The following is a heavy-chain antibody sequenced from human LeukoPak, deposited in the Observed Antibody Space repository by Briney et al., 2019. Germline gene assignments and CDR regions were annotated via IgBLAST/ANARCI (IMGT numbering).Heavy chain of an antibody. D-gene: IGHD3-3*01. Sequence: SETLSLTCTVSGGSISSGDYYWSWIRQPPGKGLEGIGDIYYSGSTYYNPSLKSRVTISVDTSKNQFSLKLSSVTAADTAVYYCAREIRGAGGTDYDFWVEQPWGQGTLVTVSS. CDR2: IYYSGST. CDR3: AREIRGAGGTDYDFWVEQP. CDR1: GGSISSGDYY. J-gene: IGHJ5*02. V-gene: IGHV4-30-4*08.